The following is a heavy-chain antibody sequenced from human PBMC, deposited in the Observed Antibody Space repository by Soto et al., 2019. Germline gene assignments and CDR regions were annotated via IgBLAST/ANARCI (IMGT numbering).Heavy chain of an antibody. CDR3: ARDWIAAAGYYGMDV. Sequence: SVKVSCKASGYTFTSYAMHWVRQAPGQRLEWMGWINAGNGNTKYSQKFQGRVTITRDTSASTAYMELSSLRSEDTAVYYCARDWIAAAGYYGMDVWGQGSTVTVSS. V-gene: IGHV1-3*01. D-gene: IGHD6-13*01. CDR1: GYTFTSYA. CDR2: INAGNGNT. J-gene: IGHJ6*02.